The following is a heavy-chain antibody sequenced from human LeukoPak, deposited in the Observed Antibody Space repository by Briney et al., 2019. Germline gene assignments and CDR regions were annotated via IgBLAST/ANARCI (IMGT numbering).Heavy chain of an antibody. D-gene: IGHD6-13*01. CDR2: IYSGGST. J-gene: IGHJ4*02. CDR1: GFTFSSYA. V-gene: IGHV3-66*01. Sequence: GGSLRLSCAASGFTFSSYAMSWVRQAPGKGLEWVSVIYSGGSTYYADSVKGRFTISRDNSKNTLYLQMNSLRAEDTAVYYCARDWGISRIAAAGTKRRDVGFDYWGQGTLVTVSS. CDR3: ARDWGISRIAAAGTKRRDVGFDY.